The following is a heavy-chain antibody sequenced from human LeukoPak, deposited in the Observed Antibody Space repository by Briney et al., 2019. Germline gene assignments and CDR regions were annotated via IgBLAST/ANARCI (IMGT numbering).Heavy chain of an antibody. Sequence: GGSLRLSCAASGFTFSSYWMSWVRQAPGKGLEWVANIKQDGSEKYYVDSVKGRFTISRDNAKNSLYLQMNSLRAEDTAVYYCARYLVVPAAFYHYYYMDVWGKGTTVTVSS. CDR1: GFTFSSYW. J-gene: IGHJ6*03. D-gene: IGHD2-2*01. CDR2: IKQDGSEK. V-gene: IGHV3-7*01. CDR3: ARYLVVPAAFYHYYYMDV.